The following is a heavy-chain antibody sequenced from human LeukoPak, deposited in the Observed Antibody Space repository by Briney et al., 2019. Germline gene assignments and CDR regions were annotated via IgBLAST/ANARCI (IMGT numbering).Heavy chain of an antibody. J-gene: IGHJ4*02. V-gene: IGHV3-11*06. D-gene: IGHD1-26*01. CDR1: GFTFSDYY. CDR2: ISSSSSYT. CDR3: ARDLVSSEGADY. Sequence: GGSLRLSCAASGFTFSDYYMSWIRQAPGKGLEWVSYISSSSSYTNYADSVKGRFTISRDNAKNSLYLQMNSLRAEDTAVYYCARDLVSSEGADYWGQGTLVTVSS.